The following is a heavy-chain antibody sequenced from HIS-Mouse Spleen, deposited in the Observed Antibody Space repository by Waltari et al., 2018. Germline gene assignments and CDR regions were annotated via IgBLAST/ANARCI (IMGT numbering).Heavy chain of an antibody. J-gene: IGHJ5*02. Sequence: EVQRVASRGGLVQPGGSLRLACSASGFTFSSYGMNWVRPAPGKGVEWVANIKEDGSEKYYVDSVKGRFTISRDNAKNPLYRQMNSLRAEDTAVYYCARERRGPGWFDPWGQGTLVTVSS. CDR3: ARERRGPGWFDP. CDR1: GFTFSSYG. CDR2: IKEDGSEK. D-gene: IGHD5-12*01. V-gene: IGHV3-7*01.